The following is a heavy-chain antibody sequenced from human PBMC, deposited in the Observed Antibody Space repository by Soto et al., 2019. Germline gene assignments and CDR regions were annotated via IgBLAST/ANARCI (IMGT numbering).Heavy chain of an antibody. V-gene: IGHV3-66*01. D-gene: IGHD6-19*01. J-gene: IGHJ6*03. CDR2: IYSGGST. Sequence: GGSLRLSCAASGFTVSSNYMSWVRQAPGKGLEWVSVIYSGGSTYYADSVKGRFTISRDNSKNTLYLQMNRLRAEDTAVYYCAGAGGSSGWYPQYYYYYYMDVWGKGTTVTVSS. CDR1: GFTVSSNY. CDR3: AGAGGSSGWYPQYYYYYYMDV.